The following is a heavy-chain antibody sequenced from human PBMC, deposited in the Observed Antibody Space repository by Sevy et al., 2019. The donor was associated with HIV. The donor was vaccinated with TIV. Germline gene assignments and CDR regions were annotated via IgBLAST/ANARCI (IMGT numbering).Heavy chain of an antibody. CDR1: GYTFTSYA. CDR3: GRPRGGCTNGVCSGVGAFDI. CDR2: INTNTGNP. V-gene: IGHV7-4-1*01. D-gene: IGHD2-8*01. Sequence: ASVKVSCKASGYTFTSYAMNWVRQAPGQGLEWMGWINTNTGNPTYAQGFTGRFVFSLDSSVSTAYLQICSLKAEDTAVYYCGRPRGGCTNGVCSGVGAFDIWGQGTMVTVSS. J-gene: IGHJ3*02.